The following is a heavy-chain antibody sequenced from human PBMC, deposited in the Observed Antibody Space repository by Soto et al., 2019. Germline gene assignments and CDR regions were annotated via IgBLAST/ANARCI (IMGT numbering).Heavy chain of an antibody. V-gene: IGHV3-23*01. Sequence: GGSLRLSCAASGFTFSSYAMSWVRQAPGKGLEWVSSISSSGGSTYYADSVKGRFTISRDNSKNTLYVQMNSLRAEDTAVYYCAKDRNYYGSGTSNWFDPWGQGTLVTVSS. J-gene: IGHJ5*02. CDR2: ISSSGGST. D-gene: IGHD3-10*01. CDR3: AKDRNYYGSGTSNWFDP. CDR1: GFTFSSYA.